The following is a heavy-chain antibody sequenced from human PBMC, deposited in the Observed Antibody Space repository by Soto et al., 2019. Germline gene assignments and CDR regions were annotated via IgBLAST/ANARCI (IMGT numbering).Heavy chain of an antibody. CDR3: ASDTMTTAYYYYGMDV. D-gene: IGHD4-4*01. Sequence: PSETLSLTCTVSGGSISSSSYYWGRIRQPPGKGLEWIGSIYYSGSTYYNPSLKSRVTISVDTSKNQFSLKLSSVTAADTAVYYCASDTMTTAYYYYGMDVWGQGTTVTVSS. CDR2: IYYSGST. CDR1: GGSISSSSYY. J-gene: IGHJ6*02. V-gene: IGHV4-39*01.